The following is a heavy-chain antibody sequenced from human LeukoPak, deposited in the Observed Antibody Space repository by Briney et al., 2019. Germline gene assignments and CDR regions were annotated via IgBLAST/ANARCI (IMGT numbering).Heavy chain of an antibody. CDR2: IYYSGST. CDR1: GGSISSSSYY. J-gene: IGHJ4*02. V-gene: IGHV4-39*07. Sequence: SETLSLTCTVSGGSISSSSYYWGWVRQPPGKGLEWIVSIYYSGSTYYNPSLKSRVTISVDTSKSQFSLKLSSVTAADTAVYYCARDRSVRGKSRFDYWGQGTLVTVSS. CDR3: ARDRSVRGKSRFDY. D-gene: IGHD3-10*01.